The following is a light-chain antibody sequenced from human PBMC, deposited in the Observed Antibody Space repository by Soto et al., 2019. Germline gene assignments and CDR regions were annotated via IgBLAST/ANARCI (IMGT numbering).Light chain of an antibody. CDR1: SSDVGGYNF. CDR2: EVS. Sequence: QSALTQPPSASGSPGQSVTISCTGTSSDVGGYNFVSWYQQHPGKAPKLMIYEVSKRPSGVPDRFSGSKSDNTASLTISGLRAEDEAHYHCCSYAGSRTFVFGGGTKLTVL. CDR3: CSYAGSRTFV. V-gene: IGLV2-8*01. J-gene: IGLJ3*02.